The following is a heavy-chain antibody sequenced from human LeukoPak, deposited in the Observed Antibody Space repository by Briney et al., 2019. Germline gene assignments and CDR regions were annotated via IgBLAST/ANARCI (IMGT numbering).Heavy chain of an antibody. CDR3: ARVSPIPFFDP. J-gene: IGHJ5*02. Sequence: SETLSLTCTVSGGSISSYYWRWIRQPPGKGREWIGYIYYSGSTNYNPSLKSRVTISVERPKNHFSLKLSSVTAADTAVYYCARVSPIPFFDPWGQGTLVTVSS. D-gene: IGHD2-2*02. CDR1: GGSISSYY. CDR2: IYYSGST. V-gene: IGHV4-59*12.